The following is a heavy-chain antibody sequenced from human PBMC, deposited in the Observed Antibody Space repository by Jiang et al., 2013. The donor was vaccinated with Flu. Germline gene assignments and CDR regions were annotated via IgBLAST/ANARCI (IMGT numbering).Heavy chain of an antibody. Sequence: LLKPSETLSLTCTVSGGSISSSSYYWGWIRQPPGKGLEWIGSIYYSGSTYYNPSLKSRVTISVDTSKNQFSLKLSSVTAADTAVYYCARGRVRITIFGVVRNWFDPWGQGTLVTVSS. V-gene: IGHV4-39*01. CDR2: IYYSGST. D-gene: IGHD3-3*01. J-gene: IGHJ5*02. CDR3: ARGRVRITIFGVVRNWFDP. CDR1: GGSISSSSYY.